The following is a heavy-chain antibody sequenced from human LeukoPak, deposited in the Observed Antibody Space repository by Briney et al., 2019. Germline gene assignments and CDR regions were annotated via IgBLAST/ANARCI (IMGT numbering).Heavy chain of an antibody. CDR2: INHSGST. Sequence: PSETLSLTCAVYGGSFSGYYWSWIRQPPGKGLEWIGEINHSGSTNYNPSLKSRVTISVDTSKNQFSLKLSSVTAADTAVYYCARPSHDFILSPAALYYWGQGTLVTVSS. CDR1: GGSFSGYY. V-gene: IGHV4-34*01. CDR3: ARPSHDFILSPAALYY. J-gene: IGHJ4*02. D-gene: IGHD3-16*01.